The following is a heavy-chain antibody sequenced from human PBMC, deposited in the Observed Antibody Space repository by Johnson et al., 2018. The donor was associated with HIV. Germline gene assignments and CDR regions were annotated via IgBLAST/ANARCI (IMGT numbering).Heavy chain of an antibody. CDR2: IRYDGSNK. D-gene: IGHD3-9*01. CDR3: AKDIRLVSAYYDILSGTSFDAFDI. V-gene: IGHV3-30*02. CDR1: GFTFSSYG. J-gene: IGHJ3*02. Sequence: QVQLVESGGGVVQPGGSLRLSCAASGFTFSSYGMHWVRQAPGKGLEWVAFIRYDGSNKYYADSVKGRFTISRDNSKNTLYLQMNSLRVEDTAVYYCAKDIRLVSAYYDILSGTSFDAFDILGQGTIVTVSS.